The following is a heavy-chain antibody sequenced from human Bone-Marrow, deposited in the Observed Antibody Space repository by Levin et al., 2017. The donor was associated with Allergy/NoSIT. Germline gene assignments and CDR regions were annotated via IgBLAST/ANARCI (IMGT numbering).Heavy chain of an antibody. CDR2: INHSGST. V-gene: IGHV4-34*01. J-gene: IGHJ2*01. CDR3: ARGTLRRRWLQLGWYFDL. CDR1: GGSFSGYY. D-gene: IGHD5-24*01. Sequence: PSETLSLTCAVYGGSFSGYYWSWIRQPPGKGLEWIGEINHSGSTNYNPSLKSRVTISVDTSKNQFSLKLSSVTAADTAVYYCARGTLRRRWLQLGWYFDLWGRGTLVTVSS.